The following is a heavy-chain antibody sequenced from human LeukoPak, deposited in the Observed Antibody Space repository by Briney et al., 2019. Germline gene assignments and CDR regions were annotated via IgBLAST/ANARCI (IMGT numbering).Heavy chain of an antibody. V-gene: IGHV1-2*02. CDR3: AREVVPAAMGNWFDP. J-gene: IGHJ5*02. CDR1: GYTFTGYY. CDR2: INPNSGGT. Sequence: ASVKVSCKASGYTFTGYYMHWVRQAPGQGLEWMGWINPNSGGTNYAQKFQGRVTMTRDTSISTAYMELSGLRSDDTAVYYCAREVVPAAMGNWFDPWGQGTLVTVSS. D-gene: IGHD2-2*01.